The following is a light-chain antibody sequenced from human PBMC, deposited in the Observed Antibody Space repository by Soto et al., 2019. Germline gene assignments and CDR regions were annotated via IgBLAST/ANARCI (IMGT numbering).Light chain of an antibody. V-gene: IGKV1-33*01. CDR3: QQFDDLPLT. CDR1: QDISNY. J-gene: IGKJ4*01. CDR2: DAS. Sequence: DIQMTQSPSSLSASVGDRVTITCQASQDISNYLNWYQQKPGKAPKILVYDASVLEAGVPSRFSGGGSGTHFTLTISSLQAEDVATYSCQQFDDLPLTFGGGTKVEI.